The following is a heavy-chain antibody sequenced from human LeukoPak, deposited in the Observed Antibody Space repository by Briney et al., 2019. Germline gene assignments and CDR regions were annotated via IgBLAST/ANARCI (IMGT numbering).Heavy chain of an antibody. V-gene: IGHV1-8*01. CDR2: MNPNSGNT. D-gene: IGHD6-6*01. Sequence: ASVKVSCKASGYTFTSYDINWVRQATGQGLEWMGWMNPNSGNTGYAQKFQGRVTMTRNTSISTAYMELSSLRSEDTAVYYCAWGKYSSGTAYYYYYYMDVWGKGTTVTVSS. CDR3: AWGKYSSGTAYYYYYYMDV. J-gene: IGHJ6*03. CDR1: GYTFTSYD.